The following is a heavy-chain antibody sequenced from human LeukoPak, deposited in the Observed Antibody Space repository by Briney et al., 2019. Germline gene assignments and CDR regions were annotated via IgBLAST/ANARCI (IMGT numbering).Heavy chain of an antibody. J-gene: IGHJ6*04. V-gene: IGHV4-59*01. D-gene: IGHD5-12*01. CDR2: IYYSGST. Sequence: SETLSLTCTLSGGSFSSYYWSWIRQPPGKGLEWIGYIYYSGSTNYNPSLKSRVTISVDTSKNQFSLKLSSVTATDTAVYYCARAGYSDSDFSVWGKGSTVTVSS. CDR3: ARAGYSDSDFSV. CDR1: GGSFSSYY.